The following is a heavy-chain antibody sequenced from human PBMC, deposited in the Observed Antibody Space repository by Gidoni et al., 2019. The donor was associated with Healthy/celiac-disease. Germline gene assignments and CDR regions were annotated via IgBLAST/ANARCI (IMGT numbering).Heavy chain of an antibody. CDR1: GFTFSSYG. CDR2: ISYDGSNK. D-gene: IGHD6-13*01. Sequence: QVQLVESGGGVVQPGRSLRLSCAASGFTFSSYGIPWVRQAPGKGLEWVAVISYDGSNKYYAESGKGRFTISRDNSKNTLYLQMNSLRAEDTAVYYCAKDLVAAAGLYYYYYGMDVWGQGTTVTVSS. V-gene: IGHV3-30*18. J-gene: IGHJ6*02. CDR3: AKDLVAAAGLYYYYYGMDV.